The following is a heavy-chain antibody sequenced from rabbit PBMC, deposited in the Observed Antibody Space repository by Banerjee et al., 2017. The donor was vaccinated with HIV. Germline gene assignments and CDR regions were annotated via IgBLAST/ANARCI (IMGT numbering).Heavy chain of an antibody. CDR1: GFSFTSAYD. D-gene: IGHD6-1*01. V-gene: IGHV1S40*01. Sequence: LEESGGDLVKPGASLTLTCTASGFSFTSAYDMCWVRQAPGKGPEWIACIDTDDGRTFYASWAKGRFTISKTSSTTVTLQMTSLTAADTATYFCARDPVGGAGYGFSLWGQGTLVTVS. CDR3: ARDPVGGAGYGFSL. J-gene: IGHJ4*01. CDR2: IDTDDGRT.